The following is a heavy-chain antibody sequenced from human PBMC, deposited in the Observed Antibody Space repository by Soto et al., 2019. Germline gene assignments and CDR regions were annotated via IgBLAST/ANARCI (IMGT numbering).Heavy chain of an antibody. CDR3: ARDPLLRYFDWLLYSPYYYYGMDV. Sequence: ASVKVSCKASGYTFTSYYMHWVRQAPGQGLEWMRIINPSGGSTSYAQKFQGRVTMTRDTSTSTVYMELSSLRSEDTAVYYCARDPLLRYFDWLLYSPYYYYGMDVWGQGTTVTVSS. D-gene: IGHD3-9*01. V-gene: IGHV1-46*01. CDR1: GYTFTSYY. J-gene: IGHJ6*02. CDR2: INPSGGST.